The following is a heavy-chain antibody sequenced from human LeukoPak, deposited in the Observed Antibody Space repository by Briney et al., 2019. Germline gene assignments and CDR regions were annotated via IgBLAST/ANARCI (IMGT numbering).Heavy chain of an antibody. CDR3: ARRKVVVAATYPRYYFDY. V-gene: IGHV4-34*01. Sequence: SETLSLTCAVYGGSFSGYYWSWIRQPPGKGLEWIGEINHSGSTNYNPSLKSRVTISVDTSKNQFSLKLSSVTAADTAVYYCARRKVVVAATYPRYYFDYWGQGTLVTVSS. CDR2: INHSGST. J-gene: IGHJ4*02. CDR1: GGSFSGYY. D-gene: IGHD2-15*01.